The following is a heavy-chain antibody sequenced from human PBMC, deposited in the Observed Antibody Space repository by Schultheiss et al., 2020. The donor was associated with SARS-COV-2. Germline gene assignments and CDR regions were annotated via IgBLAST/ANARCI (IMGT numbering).Heavy chain of an antibody. V-gene: IGHV3-30*04. CDR3: AKGPYSSSWYGYYYYYGMDV. D-gene: IGHD6-13*01. CDR2: ISYDGSNK. Sequence: GGSLRLSCAASGFTFSSYAMHWVRQAPGKGLEWVAVISYDGSNKYYADSVKGRFTISRDNSKNTLYLQMNSLRAEDTAVYYCAKGPYSSSWYGYYYYYGMDVWGQGTTVTVSS. J-gene: IGHJ6*02. CDR1: GFTFSSYA.